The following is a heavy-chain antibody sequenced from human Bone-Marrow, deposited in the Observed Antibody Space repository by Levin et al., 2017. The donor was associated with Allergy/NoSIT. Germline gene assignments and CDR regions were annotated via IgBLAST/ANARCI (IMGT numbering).Heavy chain of an antibody. CDR2: FDYSGRT. J-gene: IGHJ6*03. V-gene: IGHV4-61*01. CDR3: ARDLDYYYYMDV. CDR1: GASLNSGSNH. Sequence: SETLSLTCTVSGASLNSGSNHWSWIRQSPGKGLEWIGHFDYSGRTIYNPSLRSRVTISVDTSKNQFSLTVTSVTAADTAVYYCARDLDYYYYMDVWGKGTTVTVSS.